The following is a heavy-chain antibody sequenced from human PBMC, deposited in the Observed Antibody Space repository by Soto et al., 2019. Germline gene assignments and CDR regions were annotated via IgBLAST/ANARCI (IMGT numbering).Heavy chain of an antibody. J-gene: IGHJ6*02. CDR1: GYRFTSYW. Sequence: ESLKVYFEGCGYRFTSYWIGWVRQMPGKGLELMGIIYPGDSDTRDSPSFQGQVTISADKSISTAYLQWSSLKASDTAMYYCARRAYAECLPPRLHYYYGMDVWGQGTTVTVSS. CDR3: ARRAYAECLPPRLHYYYGMDV. V-gene: IGHV5-51*01. CDR2: IYPGDSDT. D-gene: IGHD2-21*01.